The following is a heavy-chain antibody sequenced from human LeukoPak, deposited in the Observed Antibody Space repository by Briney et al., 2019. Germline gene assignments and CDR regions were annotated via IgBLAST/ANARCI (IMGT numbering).Heavy chain of an antibody. Sequence: ASVKVSCKASGYTFTNYCIHWVRQAPGQGLEWMGVINPGGGSTTYAQKFHGRVTMTRDMSTSTVYMELNSLRAEDTAVYYCARASYSSSWYIPNYYYYMDVWGKGTTVTVSS. J-gene: IGHJ6*03. V-gene: IGHV1-46*01. CDR2: INPGGGST. CDR3: ARASYSSSWYIPNYYYYMDV. D-gene: IGHD6-13*01. CDR1: GYTFTNYC.